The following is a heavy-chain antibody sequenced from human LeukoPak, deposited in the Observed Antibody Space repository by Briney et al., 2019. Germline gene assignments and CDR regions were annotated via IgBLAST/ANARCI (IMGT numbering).Heavy chain of an antibody. V-gene: IGHV1-18*04. J-gene: IGHJ6*04. CDR3: ARDGAQQLDYYYYYYGMDV. CDR2: IGAYNGNT. CDR1: GYTFTSYG. D-gene: IGHD6-13*01. Sequence: ASVKVSCKASGYTFTSYGISWVRQAPGQGLEWMGWIGAYNGNTNYAQKLQGRVTMTTDTSTSTAYMELRSLRSDDTAVYYCARDGAQQLDYYYYYYGMDVWGKGTTVTVSS.